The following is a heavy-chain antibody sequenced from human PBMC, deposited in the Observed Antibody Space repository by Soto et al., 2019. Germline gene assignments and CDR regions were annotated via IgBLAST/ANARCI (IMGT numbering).Heavy chain of an antibody. J-gene: IGHJ4*02. V-gene: IGHV3-9*01. Sequence: GGSLRLSCAASGFTFDDYAMHWVRQAPGKGLEWVSGINWSSGSKGYADSVQGRFTVSRDNAKNSLYLQMNSLRVEDTALYYCVKARGYYESSGYYDYWGQGTQVTVSS. D-gene: IGHD3-22*01. CDR2: INWSSGSK. CDR1: GFTFDDYA. CDR3: VKARGYYESSGYYDY.